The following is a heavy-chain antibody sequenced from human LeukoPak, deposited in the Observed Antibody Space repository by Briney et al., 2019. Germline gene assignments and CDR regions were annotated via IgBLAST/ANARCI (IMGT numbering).Heavy chain of an antibody. D-gene: IGHD5-12*01. J-gene: IGHJ6*03. V-gene: IGHV4-59*01. CDR1: LGSISSYY. Sequence: SEALSHTFLGTLGSISSYYWSWIRQPPGKGVAWIGYSYYSGSTNYNPSLKSQVTIPVPTSKHQFSLKLSSVTAADTAVYYCARGTVDIGATSTHFGGYYMDVWGKGTTVTASS. CDR2: SYYSGST. CDR3: ARGTVDIGATSTHFGGYYMDV.